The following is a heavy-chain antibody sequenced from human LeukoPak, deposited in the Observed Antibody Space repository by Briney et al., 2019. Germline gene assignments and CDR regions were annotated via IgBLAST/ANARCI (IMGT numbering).Heavy chain of an antibody. Sequence: GGSLRLSCAASGFTFSSYAMSWVRQAPGKGLEWVSAISSSGGSTYYADSVKGRFTISRDNSKNTLYLQMNSLRAEDTAVYYCAKDHTRGYSFDAFDIWGQGTMVTVSS. CDR1: GFTFSSYA. D-gene: IGHD5-18*01. J-gene: IGHJ3*02. CDR2: ISSSGGST. V-gene: IGHV3-23*01. CDR3: AKDHTRGYSFDAFDI.